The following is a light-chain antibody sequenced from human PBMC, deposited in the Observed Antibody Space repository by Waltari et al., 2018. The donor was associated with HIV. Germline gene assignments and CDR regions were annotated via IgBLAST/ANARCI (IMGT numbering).Light chain of an antibody. V-gene: IGKV1-39*01. CDR3: QQSYSIPWT. CDR2: AAS. CDR1: QSVSTS. J-gene: IGKJ1*01. Sequence: DIQMTQSPSSLSASVGDRVIIPCRANQSVSTSLNWYQQKPEKAPKLLVYAASTLYVGVPSKFSGSGSGTDFTLTISNLQPEDFATYYCQQSYSIPWTFGQGTKVEIK.